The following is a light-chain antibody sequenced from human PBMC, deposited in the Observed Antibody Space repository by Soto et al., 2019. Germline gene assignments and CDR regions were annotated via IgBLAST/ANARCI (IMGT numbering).Light chain of an antibody. J-gene: IGKJ1*01. Sequence: DIQMTQSPSTLSASVGDRVTITCRASHNIASSLAWYQQKPGKAPKLLIYKASSLEGGVPSRFSGSGSGTEFTLTLSSLQPDDFATYYCQQYNTPWTFGQGTKVEV. V-gene: IGKV1-5*03. CDR2: KAS. CDR1: HNIASS. CDR3: QQYNTPWT.